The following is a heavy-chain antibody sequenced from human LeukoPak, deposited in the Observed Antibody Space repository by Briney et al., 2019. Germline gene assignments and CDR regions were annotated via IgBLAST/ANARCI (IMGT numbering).Heavy chain of an antibody. J-gene: IGHJ5*02. Sequence: GGSLRLSCVASGFTFSSYSTNWVRQAPGKGLEWVSSISTSSSYIYYADSVKGRFTISRDNAKNSLYLQMNSLRVEDTAVYYCARDSNDYGAADWFDPWGQGTLVTVSS. CDR2: ISTSSSYI. CDR3: ARDSNDYGAADWFDP. CDR1: GFTFSSYS. D-gene: IGHD4-17*01. V-gene: IGHV3-21*01.